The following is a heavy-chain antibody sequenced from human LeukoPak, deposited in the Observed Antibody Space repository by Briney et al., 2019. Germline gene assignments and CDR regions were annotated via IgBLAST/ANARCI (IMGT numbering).Heavy chain of an antibody. D-gene: IGHD3-10*01. CDR2: INPNSGGT. J-gene: IGHJ4*02. V-gene: IGHV1-2*02. Sequence: ASVKVSCKASGYTFTDYYMHWVRQAPGQGLERMGWINPNSGGTIYAQNFQGRVTMTRDTSISTAYMELSRLRSDDTAVYYCARDLSYFGSGSYYFDYWGQGTLVTVSS. CDR3: ARDLSYFGSGSYYFDY. CDR1: GYTFTDYY.